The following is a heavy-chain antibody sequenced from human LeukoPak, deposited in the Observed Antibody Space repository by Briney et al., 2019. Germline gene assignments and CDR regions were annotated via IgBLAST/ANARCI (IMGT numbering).Heavy chain of an antibody. D-gene: IGHD2-2*01. CDR2: INHSGST. J-gene: IGHJ4*02. Sequence: PSETLSLTCAVYGGSFSGYYWSWIRQPPGKGLEWIGEINHSGSTNYNPSLKSRVTISVDTSKNQFSLKLSSVTAADTAVYYCARGPAARGAFDYWGQGTLVTVSS. CDR1: GGSFSGYY. V-gene: IGHV4-34*01. CDR3: ARGPAARGAFDY.